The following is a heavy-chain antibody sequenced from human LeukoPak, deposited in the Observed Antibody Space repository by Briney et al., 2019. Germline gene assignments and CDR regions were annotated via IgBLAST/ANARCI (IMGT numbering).Heavy chain of an antibody. CDR1: GFTFSDYY. CDR3: ARTQRGVLRCGFFAC. D-gene: IGHD5-12*01. V-gene: IGHV3-11*01. CDR2: ISSSGSTI. J-gene: IGHJ4*01. Sequence: GGSLRLSCAASGFTFSDYYMSWIRQAPGKGLEWVSYISSSGSTIYYADSVKGRFTISRDNAKNSLYLQMNSLSAEDTAVYYCARTQRGVLRCGFFACWGQGTLVTVSS.